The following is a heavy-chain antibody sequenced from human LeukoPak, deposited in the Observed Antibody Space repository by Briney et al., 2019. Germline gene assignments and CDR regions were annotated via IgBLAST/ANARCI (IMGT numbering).Heavy chain of an antibody. CDR3: ARLPSSSWLNWFDP. J-gene: IGHJ5*02. CDR1: GGSISSSSYY. Sequence: PSETLSLTCTVSGGSISSSSYYWGWIRQPPGKGLEWIGSIYCSGNTYYNPSLKSRVTVSVDTSKNQFSLKLNSVTAADTAVYYCARLPSSSWLNWFDPWGQGTLVTVSS. D-gene: IGHD6-13*01. CDR2: IYCSGNT. V-gene: IGHV4-39*01.